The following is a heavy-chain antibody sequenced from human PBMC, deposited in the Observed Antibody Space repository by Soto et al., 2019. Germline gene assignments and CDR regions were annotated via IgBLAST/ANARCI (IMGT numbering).Heavy chain of an antibody. CDR3: AKGSSSSRPYYFDY. Sequence: PGGSLRLSCAASGFTFSSYAMSWVRQAPGKGLEWVSAISGSGAGTYYADSVKGRFTISRDNSKNTLFLDMNSLRAEDTAIYYCAKGSSSSRPYYFDYWGQGTLVTVSS. V-gene: IGHV3-23*01. CDR2: ISGSGAGT. J-gene: IGHJ4*02. CDR1: GFTFSSYA.